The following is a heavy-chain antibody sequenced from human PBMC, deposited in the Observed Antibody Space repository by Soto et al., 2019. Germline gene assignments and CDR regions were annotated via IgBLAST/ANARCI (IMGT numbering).Heavy chain of an antibody. V-gene: IGHV3-66*01. CDR3: ARAPTITTIFDY. Sequence: EVQLVASGGGLVQPGGSLRLSCAVSGFTVSSNYMSWVRQAPGMGLEWVSIIYSGGTTFYADSVKGRFTISRDDSKNTLYLQMNSLRAEDTAVYYCARAPTITTIFDYWGQGTLVAVSS. J-gene: IGHJ4*02. CDR1: GFTVSSNY. CDR2: IYSGGTT. D-gene: IGHD5-12*01.